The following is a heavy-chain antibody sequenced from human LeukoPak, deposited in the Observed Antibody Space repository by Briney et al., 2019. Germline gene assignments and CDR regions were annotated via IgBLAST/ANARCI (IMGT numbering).Heavy chain of an antibody. CDR1: GFTFDDYA. J-gene: IGHJ4*02. V-gene: IGHV3-23*01. D-gene: IGHD1-26*01. CDR2: TSGSGGST. Sequence: GGSLRLSCAASGFTFDDYAMHWVRQAPGKGLEWVSATSGSGGSTYYADSVKGRFTISRDNSKNTLYLQMNSLRAEDTAVYYCAKASYWDPYFDYWGQGTLVTVSS. CDR3: AKASYWDPYFDY.